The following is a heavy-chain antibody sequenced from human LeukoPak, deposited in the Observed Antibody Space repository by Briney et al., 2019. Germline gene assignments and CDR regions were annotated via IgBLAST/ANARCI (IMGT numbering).Heavy chain of an antibody. V-gene: IGHV3-53*01. CDR2: IYISGST. CDR1: GFTVSSNF. Sequence: GGSLRLSCAASGFTVSSNFVSWVRLAPGRGLEWVSIIYISGSTYYPASVKGRFTISRDSSKNTLYLQMNSLRAEDTAVYYCARARRCGLNDDYGGCFDYWGQGTPVTVSS. J-gene: IGHJ4*02. D-gene: IGHD4-23*01. CDR3: ARARRCGLNDDYGGCFDY.